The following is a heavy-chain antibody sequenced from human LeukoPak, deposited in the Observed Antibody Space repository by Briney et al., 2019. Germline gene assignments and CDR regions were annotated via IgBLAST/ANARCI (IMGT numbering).Heavy chain of an antibody. J-gene: IGHJ4*02. D-gene: IGHD6-6*01. V-gene: IGHV3-48*04. CDR2: ISSSSSTI. CDR3: ARAREYSSPGYFDY. Sequence: GGSLRLSCAASGFTFSSYSMNWVRQAPGKGLEWVSYISSSSSTIYYADSVKGRFTISRDNAKNSLYLQMNSLRAEDTAVYYCARAREYSSPGYFDYWGQGTLVTVSS. CDR1: GFTFSSYS.